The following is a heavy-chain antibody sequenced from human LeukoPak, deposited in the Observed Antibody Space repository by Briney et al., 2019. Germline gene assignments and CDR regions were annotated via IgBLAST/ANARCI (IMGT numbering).Heavy chain of an antibody. CDR1: GGSFSGYY. Sequence: SETLSLTCAVYGGSFSGYYWSWIRQPPGKGLEWIGEINHSGSTNHNPSLKSRVTISVDTSKNQFSLKLSSVTAADTAVYYCARAGYYDSSGYYLLATFDYWGQGTLVTVSS. V-gene: IGHV4-34*01. J-gene: IGHJ4*02. D-gene: IGHD3-22*01. CDR2: INHSGST. CDR3: ARAGYYDSSGYYLLATFDY.